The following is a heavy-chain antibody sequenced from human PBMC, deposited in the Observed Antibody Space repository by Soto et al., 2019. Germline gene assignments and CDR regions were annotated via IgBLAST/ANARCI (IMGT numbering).Heavy chain of an antibody. CDR1: GFTFSSYG. D-gene: IGHD2-15*01. CDR2: IWYDGSNK. CDR3: ARTCSGGSCYADY. Sequence: QVQLVESGGGVVQPGRSLRLSCAAHGFTFSSYGMHWVRQAPGKGLEWVAVIWYDGSNKYYADSVKGRFTISRDNSKNTLYLQMNSLRAEDTAVYYCARTCSGGSCYADYWGQGTLVTVSS. V-gene: IGHV3-33*01. J-gene: IGHJ4*02.